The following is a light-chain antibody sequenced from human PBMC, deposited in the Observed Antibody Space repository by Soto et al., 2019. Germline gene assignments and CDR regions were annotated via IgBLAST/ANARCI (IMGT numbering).Light chain of an antibody. CDR3: SSYTSSSTVV. J-gene: IGLJ2*01. CDR1: SSDIGAGYD. Sequence: QSVLTQTPSVSGAPGQRVTISCTGSSSDIGAGYDVHWYQQLPGTAPKLLIHGNNNRPSGVPDRFSGSKSGTSASLAITGLQAEDEADYYCSSYTSSSTVVFGGGTKLTVL. V-gene: IGLV1-40*01. CDR2: GNN.